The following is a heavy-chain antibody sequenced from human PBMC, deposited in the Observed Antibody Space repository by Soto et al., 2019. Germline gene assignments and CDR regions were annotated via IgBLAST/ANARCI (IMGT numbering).Heavy chain of an antibody. Sequence: QVQLWQSGPGLVKPSGTLSLTCTVSGASISSNNWWTWVRQSPGKGLEWIGKISQSGRANYNPSLKGRGRMSKDKSKNLLSLKGNYGHGADTGMDFCARNPDGDALANWGPGT. J-gene: IGHJ3*02. CDR2: ISQSGRA. CDR1: GASISSNNW. CDR3: ARNPDGDALAN. V-gene: IGHV4-4*02.